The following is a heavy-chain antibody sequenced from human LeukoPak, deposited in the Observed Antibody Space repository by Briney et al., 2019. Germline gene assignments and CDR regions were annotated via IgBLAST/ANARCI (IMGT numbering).Heavy chain of an antibody. V-gene: IGHV3-33*01. J-gene: IGHJ4*02. CDR2: IWSDGSNK. CDR1: GFTFSTYG. D-gene: IGHD6-13*01. Sequence: GGSLRLSCAASGFTFSTYGMHRVRQAPGKGLEWVAVIWSDGSNKYYGDSVKGRFTISRDNSKNPLYLQMNSLRAEDTAFYYCARDRGPRIAGVDYWGQGTLVTVSS. CDR3: ARDRGPRIAGVDY.